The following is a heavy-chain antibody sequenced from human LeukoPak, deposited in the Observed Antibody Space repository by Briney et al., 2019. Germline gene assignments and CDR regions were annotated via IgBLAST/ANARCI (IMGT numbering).Heavy chain of an antibody. V-gene: IGHV1-2*02. CDR2: INPNSGGT. CDR1: GYTFTGYY. Sequence: ASVKVSCKASGYTFTGYYMHWVRQAPGQGPEWMGWINPNSGGTNYAQKFQGRVTMTRDTSISTAYMELSRLRSDDTAVYYCARDLSSRYYFDYWGQGTLVTVSS. D-gene: IGHD6-13*01. J-gene: IGHJ4*02. CDR3: ARDLSSRYYFDY.